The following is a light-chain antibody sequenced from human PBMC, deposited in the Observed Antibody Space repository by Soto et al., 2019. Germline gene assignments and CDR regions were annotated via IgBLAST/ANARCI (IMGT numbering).Light chain of an antibody. V-gene: IGKV2-30*01. CDR2: QVS. CDR1: QGLVYSDGNTF. Sequence: DVVMTQSPLSLSVTLGQPASISCRSSQGLVYSDGNTFLNWFHQRPGQSPRRLIYQVSNRDSGVPDRFSGSGSGTDYTLTISRVEAVDVGIYYCVQGTHWPWTFGQGTKVEIK. J-gene: IGKJ1*01. CDR3: VQGTHWPWT.